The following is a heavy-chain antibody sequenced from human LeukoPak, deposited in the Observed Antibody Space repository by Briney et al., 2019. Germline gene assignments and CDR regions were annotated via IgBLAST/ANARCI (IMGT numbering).Heavy chain of an antibody. D-gene: IGHD4-17*01. CDR2: ISSSGSTI. CDR3: ERNGDYGGNWFDP. J-gene: IGHJ5*02. Sequence: QAGGSLRLSWAASGLTFGSYEMSWVRLAPGNGLELDLYISSSGSTIFYADSVKGRFTISRDNGKNSLYLQMHRLRVEDTAVYYCERNGDYGGNWFDPWGQGTLVTVSS. CDR1: GLTFGSYE. V-gene: IGHV3-48*03.